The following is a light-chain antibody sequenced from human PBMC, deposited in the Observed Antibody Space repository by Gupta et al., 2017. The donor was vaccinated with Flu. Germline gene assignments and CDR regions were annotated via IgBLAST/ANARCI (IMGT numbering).Light chain of an antibody. CDR2: DND. Sequence: QSVLTLPPSVSAAPGPTVTSCCSGSSTDIGNNYVCCYRQCAGTAPNLLIYDNDKRPAGLRDRFSGSKSDTSATLGITGLQKGDEADYYCAPWSSGLNSWVFGGGTKLTVL. CDR1: STDIGNNY. CDR3: APWSSGLNSWV. J-gene: IGLJ3*02. V-gene: IGLV1-51*01.